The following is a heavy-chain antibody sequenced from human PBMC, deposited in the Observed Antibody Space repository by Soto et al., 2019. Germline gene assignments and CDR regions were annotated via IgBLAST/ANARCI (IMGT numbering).Heavy chain of an antibody. D-gene: IGHD6-6*01. J-gene: IGHJ5*02. CDR2: IYYSGST. CDR3: ARGKGIAARPFWFDP. V-gene: IGHV4-31*03. CDR1: GGSISSGGYY. Sequence: QVQLQESGPGLVKPSQTLSLTCTVSGGSISSGGYYWSWIRQHPGKGLEWIGYIYYSGSTYYNPSLKSRVTISVDTSKNRFSLKLSSVTAADTAVYYCARGKGIAARPFWFDPWGQGTLVTVSS.